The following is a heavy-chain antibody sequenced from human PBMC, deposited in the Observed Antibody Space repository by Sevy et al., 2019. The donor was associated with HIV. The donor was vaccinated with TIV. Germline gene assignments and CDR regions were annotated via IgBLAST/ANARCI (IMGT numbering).Heavy chain of an antibody. CDR2: RFYSGGA. J-gene: IGHJ5*02. V-gene: IGHV4-39*01. CDR1: GGSISSSRHY. Sequence: SETLSLTCNVSGGSISSSRHYWGWIRQSPGKSLEWIGSRFYSGGAYYNPSLQSRVTMSVDASKNQFSLNVNSVTAADTAVYYCARHPLGNWFDLWGQGILVTVSS. CDR3: ARHPLGNWFDL. D-gene: IGHD3-16*01.